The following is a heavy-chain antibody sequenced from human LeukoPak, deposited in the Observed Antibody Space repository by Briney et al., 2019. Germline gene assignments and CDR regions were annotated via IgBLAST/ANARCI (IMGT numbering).Heavy chain of an antibody. CDR2: IYPGDSDT. CDR3: ARDTGYCSGGSCYVNWFDP. V-gene: IGHV5-51*01. J-gene: IGHJ5*02. CDR1: GYSFTSYW. D-gene: IGHD2-15*01. Sequence: GESLKISCKGSGYSFTSYWIGWVRQMPGKGLEWMGIIYPGDSDTRYGPSFQGQVTISADKSISTAYLQWSSLKASDTAMYYCARDTGYCSGGSCYVNWFDPWGQGTLVTVSS.